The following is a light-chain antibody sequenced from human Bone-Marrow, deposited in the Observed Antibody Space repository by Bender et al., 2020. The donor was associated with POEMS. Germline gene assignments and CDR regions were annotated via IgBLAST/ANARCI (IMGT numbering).Light chain of an antibody. CDR1: VLPKQY. CDR3: QSADSSGTFV. CDR2: KDK. Sequence: SYELTQPPSVSVSPGQTARITCSADVLPKQYVYWYQQRPGQAPMVVIYKDKERPSGIPERFSGSTSGTTVTLTISGVQAEDEADYYCQSADSSGTFVFGTGTRVTVL. V-gene: IGLV3-25*03. J-gene: IGLJ1*01.